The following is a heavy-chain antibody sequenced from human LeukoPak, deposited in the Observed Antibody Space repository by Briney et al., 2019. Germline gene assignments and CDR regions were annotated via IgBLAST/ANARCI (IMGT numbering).Heavy chain of an antibody. J-gene: IGHJ3*02. CDR1: GYTFTSYG. CDR3: ASLKGVATIPDAFDI. D-gene: IGHD5-12*01. CDR2: ISAYNGNT. Sequence: GASVKVSCKASGYTFTSYGISWVRQAPGQGLEWMGWISAYNGNTNYAQKLQGRVTMTTDTSTSTAYMELRSLRSDDTAVYYWASLKGVATIPDAFDIWGQGTMVTVSS. V-gene: IGHV1-18*01.